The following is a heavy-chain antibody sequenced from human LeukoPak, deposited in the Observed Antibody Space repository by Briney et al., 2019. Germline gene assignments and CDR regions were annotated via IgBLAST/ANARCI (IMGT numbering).Heavy chain of an antibody. Sequence: PGGSLRLSCAASGFTFSSYAMHWVRQAPGKGLEWVAVISYDGSNKYYADSVKGRFTISRDNSKNTLYLQMNSLRAEDTAVYYCARVAIVDTPLPYYYYGMDVWGQGTTVTVSS. CDR2: ISYDGSNK. D-gene: IGHD5-18*01. CDR3: ARVAIVDTPLPYYYYGMDV. CDR1: GFTFSSYA. V-gene: IGHV3-30-3*01. J-gene: IGHJ6*02.